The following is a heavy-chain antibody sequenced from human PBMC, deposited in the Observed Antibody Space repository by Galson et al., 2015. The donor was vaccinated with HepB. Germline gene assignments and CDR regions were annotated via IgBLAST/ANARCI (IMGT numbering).Heavy chain of an antibody. J-gene: IGHJ4*02. CDR3: ARGGLGYCSSTSCYMFDY. CDR1: GFTFSSYS. Sequence: SLRLSCAASGFTFSSYSMNWVRQAPGKGLEWVSSISSSSSYIYYADSVKGRFTISRDNAKNSLYLQMNSLRAEDTAVYYCARGGLGYCSSTSCYMFDYWGQGTLVTVSS. CDR2: ISSSSSYI. V-gene: IGHV3-21*01. D-gene: IGHD2-2*01.